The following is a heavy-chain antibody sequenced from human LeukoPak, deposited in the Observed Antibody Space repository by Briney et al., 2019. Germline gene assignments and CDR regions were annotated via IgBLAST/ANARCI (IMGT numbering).Heavy chain of an antibody. CDR2: IYPGDSDT. J-gene: IGHJ3*02. Sequence: GESLKISCKGSGYSFTSYWIGWVRQMPGKGLEWMGIIYPGDSDTRYSPSFQGQVTISADKSISTAYLQWSSLKASDTAMYYCARQASDCSGGSCYPSMIVVIPGDAFDIWGQGTMVTVSS. CDR1: GYSFTSYW. D-gene: IGHD2-15*01. V-gene: IGHV5-51*01. CDR3: ARQASDCSGGSCYPSMIVVIPGDAFDI.